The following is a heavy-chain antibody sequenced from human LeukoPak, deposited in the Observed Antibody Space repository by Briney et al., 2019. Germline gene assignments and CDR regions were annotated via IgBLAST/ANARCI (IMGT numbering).Heavy chain of an antibody. CDR1: GDSVSSNTAA. V-gene: IGHV6-1*01. J-gene: IGHJ4*02. Sequence: SQTLSLTCAISGDSVSSNTAAWNWIWQSPSRGLEWLGRTYYRSKWYTDYAVSVKSRITINPDTSKNRFSLQLNSVAPEDTAVYYCVRDHGGLDCWGQGTVVTVSS. CDR3: VRDHGGLDC. CDR2: TYYRSKWYT.